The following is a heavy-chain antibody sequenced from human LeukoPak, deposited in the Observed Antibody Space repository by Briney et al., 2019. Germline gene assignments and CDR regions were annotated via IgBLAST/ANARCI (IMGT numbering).Heavy chain of an antibody. D-gene: IGHD2-2*01. V-gene: IGHV1-46*01. J-gene: IGHJ4*02. Sequence: ASVKVSCKASGYTFTSYYMHWVRQAPGQGLEWMGIINPSGGSTSYAQKFQGRVTMTRDTSTSTVYMELSSLRSDDTAVYYCARDLWSGVVVPAALDYWGQGTLVTVSS. CDR3: ARDLWSGVVVPAALDY. CDR2: INPSGGST. CDR1: GYTFTSYY.